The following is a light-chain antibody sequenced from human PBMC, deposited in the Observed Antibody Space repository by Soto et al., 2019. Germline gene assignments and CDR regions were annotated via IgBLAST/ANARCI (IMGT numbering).Light chain of an antibody. Sequence: DIQMTQSPSSLSASVGDRVTITCRASQDITNYLAWYQQKPGKVPKLLLHAASILQSGVPSRFSGSGSGTDFTLTISSLQPEDAATYYCLKYNSDPPSTFGQGTKVEIK. CDR3: LKYNSDPPST. J-gene: IGKJ1*01. V-gene: IGKV1-27*01. CDR1: QDITNY. CDR2: AAS.